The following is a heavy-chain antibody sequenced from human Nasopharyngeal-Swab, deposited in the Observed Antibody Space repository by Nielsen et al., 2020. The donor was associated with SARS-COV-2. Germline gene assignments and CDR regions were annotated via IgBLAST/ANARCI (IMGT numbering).Heavy chain of an antibody. CDR3: ARERGRGGIWNYYYYYMDV. J-gene: IGHJ6*03. D-gene: IGHD3-10*01. V-gene: IGHV4-39*07. CDR1: GGSISSSSYY. CDR2: IYYSGRT. Sequence: SETLSLTCTVSGGSISSSSYYWGWIRPPPGKGLEWIGSIYYSGRTYYNPSIKSRVTISVDTSKNQFSLKLSSVTAADTAVYYCARERGRGGIWNYYYYYMDVWGKGTTVTVSS.